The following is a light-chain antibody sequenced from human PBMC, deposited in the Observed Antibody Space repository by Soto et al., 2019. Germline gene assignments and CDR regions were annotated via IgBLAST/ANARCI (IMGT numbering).Light chain of an antibody. CDR3: CSFAGGTTFWL. V-gene: IGLV2-23*02. CDR1: SSDIGGYDV. CDR2: EVA. J-gene: IGLJ3*02. Sequence: QSALTQPASVSGSPGQTITISCTGTSSDIGGYDVVSWYQQHPGKAPKLLIYEVAKRPSGVSNRFSGSKSGSTASLTVSGLQAEDEADYHCCSFAGGTTFWLFGGGTKPPS.